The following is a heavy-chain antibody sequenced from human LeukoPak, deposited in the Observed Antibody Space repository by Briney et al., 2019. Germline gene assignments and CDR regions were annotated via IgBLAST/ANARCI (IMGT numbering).Heavy chain of an antibody. J-gene: IGHJ5*02. V-gene: IGHV3-23*01. CDR3: ARDLGVKRAFHP. Sequence: GGSLRLSCAASGFTFSTFAMIWVRQPPGKGLEWVSSIFPSGGEIHYADSVRGRFTISRDNSKSTLSLQMNSLRAEDTAIYYCARDLGVKRAFHPWGQGTLVTVSS. CDR2: IFPSGGEI. D-gene: IGHD3-3*01. CDR1: GFTFSTFA.